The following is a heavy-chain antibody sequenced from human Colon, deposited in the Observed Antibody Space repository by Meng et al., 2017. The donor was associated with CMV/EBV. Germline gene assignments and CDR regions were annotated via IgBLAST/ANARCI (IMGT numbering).Heavy chain of an antibody. D-gene: IGHD1-1*01. V-gene: IGHV3-21*01. CDR2: ISSTSSAI. CDR3: TRHRLEGHYSGPGY. CDR1: GFSFSRYS. Sequence: GESLKISCAASGFSFSRYSMNWLRQAAGKGLEWVSSISSTSSAIYDPDSVNGRFTISRDNTKNALYLEMNSLRAENTAVYYCTRHRLEGHYSGPGYWGQRTLVTVSS. J-gene: IGHJ4*02.